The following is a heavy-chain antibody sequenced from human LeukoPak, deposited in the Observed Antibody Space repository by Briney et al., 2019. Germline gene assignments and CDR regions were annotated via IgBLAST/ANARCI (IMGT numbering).Heavy chain of an antibody. D-gene: IGHD2-8*01. J-gene: IGHJ5*02. V-gene: IGHV4-34*01. CDR1: GGSFSGYY. CDR3: ARSTNGVCDP. Sequence: SETLSLTCAVHGGSFSGYYWSWIRQPPGKGLEWIGEINHSGSTNYNPSLKSRVTISVDTSKNQFSLKLSSVTAADTAVYYCARSTNGVCDPWGQGTLVTVSS. CDR2: INHSGST.